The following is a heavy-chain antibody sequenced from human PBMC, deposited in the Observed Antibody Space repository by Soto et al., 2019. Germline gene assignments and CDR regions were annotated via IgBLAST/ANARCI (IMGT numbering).Heavy chain of an antibody. J-gene: IGHJ4*02. CDR1: GDSVSSGGDY. D-gene: IGHD3-22*01. Sequence: PSENLSLTCTVSGDSVSSGGDYWSWIRQHPGKGLEWIGYIHYSGSTYYNPSLRSRVTMSVDTSKNQLSLKLNSVTAADTAVYYCSIVGTYDSSGYYYNYWGQGTLDTVSS. CDR3: SIVGTYDSSGYYYNY. CDR2: IHYSGST. V-gene: IGHV4-31*03.